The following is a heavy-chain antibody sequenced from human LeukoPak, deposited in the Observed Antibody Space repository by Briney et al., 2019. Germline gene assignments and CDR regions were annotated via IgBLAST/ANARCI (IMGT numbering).Heavy chain of an antibody. J-gene: IGHJ4*02. CDR3: ARGIVSKSGGSCYAKN. CDR1: GYSISNSNW. Sequence: KPSDTLSLTCAVSGYSISNSNWWGWIRQPPGKGLEWIGYIYYSGSTYYNPSLKSRVTMSVDTSKNQFSLKLSSVTAVDTAVYYCARGIVSKSGGSCYAKNWGQGTLVTVSS. D-gene: IGHD2-15*01. V-gene: IGHV4-28*03. CDR2: IYYSGST.